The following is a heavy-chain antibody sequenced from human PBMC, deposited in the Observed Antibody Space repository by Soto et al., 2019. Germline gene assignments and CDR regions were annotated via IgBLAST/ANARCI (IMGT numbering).Heavy chain of an antibody. CDR2: ISWDGGST. Sequence: GGSLRLSCAASGFTFDDYTMHWVRQAPGKGLEWVSLISWDGGSTYYVDSVKGRFTISRDNSKNSLYLQMNSLRTEDTALYYCAKDKASAGNYVFDYWGQGTLVTVSS. D-gene: IGHD1-7*01. J-gene: IGHJ4*02. V-gene: IGHV3-43*01. CDR1: GFTFDDYT. CDR3: AKDKASAGNYVFDY.